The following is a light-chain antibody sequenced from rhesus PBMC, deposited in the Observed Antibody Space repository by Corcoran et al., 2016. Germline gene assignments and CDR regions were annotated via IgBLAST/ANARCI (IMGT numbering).Light chain of an antibody. CDR1: QSVSSY. CDR3: LPRRHWLT. J-gene: IGKJ4*01. CDR2: GAS. Sequence: EIVMTQSPATLALAPGERATLSCRASQSVSSYLAWYQQKPGRAPRLLILGASSRPTAIPDRFSGSGSGTEFTLTICGLEPEDVGVYFCLPRRHWLTFGGGTKVEVK. V-gene: IGKV3-24*04.